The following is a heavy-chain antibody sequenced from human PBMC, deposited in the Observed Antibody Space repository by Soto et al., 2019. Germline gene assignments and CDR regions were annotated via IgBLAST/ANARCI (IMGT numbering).Heavy chain of an antibody. CDR2: IITVLGTT. V-gene: IGHV1-69*08. CDR3: ARRRYCGYDCYHKHYYGMDV. CDR1: GDTFSSYA. J-gene: IGHJ6*02. Sequence: QLVQSGAELKKTGSSVKVSCRASGDTFSSYAVNWVRQAPGRGLEWMGRIITVLGTTDYAQNFKGRLTITAEKSTKTVYMELSSLRSEDTAVYYCARRRYCGYDCYHKHYYGMDVWGQGTTVTVAS. D-gene: IGHD2-21*01.